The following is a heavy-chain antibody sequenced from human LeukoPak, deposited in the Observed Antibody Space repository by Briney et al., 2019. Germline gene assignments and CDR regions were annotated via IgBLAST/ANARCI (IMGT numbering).Heavy chain of an antibody. V-gene: IGHV3-74*03. J-gene: IGHJ3*02. D-gene: IGHD3-10*01. CDR3: AKDRTMVRGVPPDAFDI. CDR1: GFTFSNYF. CDR2: ISGDGTTT. Sequence: GGSLRLSCAASGFTFSNYFMHWVRQAPGKGLVWVSRISGDGTTTMYADSVKGRFTISRDNAKNTLYLQMNSLRAEDTAVYYCAKDRTMVRGVPPDAFDIWGQGTMVTVSS.